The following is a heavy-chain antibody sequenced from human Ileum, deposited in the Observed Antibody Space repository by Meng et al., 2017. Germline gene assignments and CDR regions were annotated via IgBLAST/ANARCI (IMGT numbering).Heavy chain of an antibody. CDR2: IYYSGST. J-gene: IGHJ4*02. D-gene: IGHD3-22*01. CDR1: LGPISSGDYY. Sequence: LQLYVPGPGPVKPSQILLLPCTVSLGPISSGDYYWSWIRQPPGKGLEWIGYIYYSGSTYYNPSLKSRLTISVDTSKNQFSLKLSSVTAADTAVYYCARDRDSSGYYPYWGQGTLVTVSS. CDR3: ARDRDSSGYYPY. V-gene: IGHV4-30-4*01.